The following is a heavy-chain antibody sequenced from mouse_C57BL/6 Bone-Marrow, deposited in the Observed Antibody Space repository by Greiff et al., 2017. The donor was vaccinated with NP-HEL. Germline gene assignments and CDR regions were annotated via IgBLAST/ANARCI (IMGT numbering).Heavy chain of an antibody. J-gene: IGHJ3*01. CDR1: GYSITSGYY. V-gene: IGHV3-6*01. CDR3: ARGGGNYVRWFAY. CDR2: ISYDGSN. Sequence: EVQLVESGPGLVKPSQSLSLTCSVTGYSITSGYYWNWIRQFPGNNLEWMGYISYDGSNNYNPSLKNRISITRDTSKNQFFLKLNSVTTEDTATYYCARGGGNYVRWFAYWGQGTLVTVSA. D-gene: IGHD2-1*01.